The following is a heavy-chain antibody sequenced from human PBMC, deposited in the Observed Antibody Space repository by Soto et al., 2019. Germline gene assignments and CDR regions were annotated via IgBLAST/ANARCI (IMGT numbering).Heavy chain of an antibody. V-gene: IGHV4-34*01. Sequence: SETLSLTCAVYGGSFSGYYWTWIRQPPGTGLEWIGEINHSGSTNYNPSLKSRVTISVDTSKNQFSLKLSSVTAADTAVYYCARPYYGSGSYYPFDPWGQGTLVTVSS. D-gene: IGHD3-10*01. J-gene: IGHJ5*02. CDR3: ARPYYGSGSYYPFDP. CDR1: GGSFSGYY. CDR2: INHSGST.